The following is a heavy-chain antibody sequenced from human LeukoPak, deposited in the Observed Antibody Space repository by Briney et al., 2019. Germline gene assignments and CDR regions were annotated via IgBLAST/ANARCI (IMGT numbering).Heavy chain of an antibody. CDR1: GFTVSSNY. CDR3: AKGYCSGTSCYSGLD. V-gene: IGHV3-66*02. J-gene: IGHJ4*02. Sequence: GGSLRLSCAASGFTVSSNYMSWVRQAPGKGLEWVSVIYSGGSTYYADSVKGRFTISRDNSKNTLSLQMNSLRPEDTAVYYCAKGYCSGTSCYSGLDWGQGTLVTVSS. CDR2: IYSGGST. D-gene: IGHD2-2*01.